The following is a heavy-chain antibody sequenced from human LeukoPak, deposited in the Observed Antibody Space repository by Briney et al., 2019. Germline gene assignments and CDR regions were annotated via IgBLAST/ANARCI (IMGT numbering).Heavy chain of an antibody. CDR1: GFTFSSYS. J-gene: IGHJ4*02. CDR2: ISSSSSTI. CDR3: ARDLQYYYDSSGYSRTKAIDY. D-gene: IGHD3-22*01. V-gene: IGHV3-48*04. Sequence: PGGSLRLSCAASGFTFSSYSMNWVRQAPGKGLEWVSYISSSSSTIYYADSVKGRFTISRDNAKNSLYLQMNSLRAEDTAVYYCARDLQYYYDSSGYSRTKAIDYWGQGTLVTVSS.